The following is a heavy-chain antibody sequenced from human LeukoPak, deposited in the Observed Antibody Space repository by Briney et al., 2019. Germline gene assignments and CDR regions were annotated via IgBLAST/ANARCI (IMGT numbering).Heavy chain of an antibody. CDR1: GYTFTNYG. Sequence: RASVKVSCKASGYTFTNYGLSWVRQAPGQGLEWMGWISGYNGNTKYVQKLQGRVTMTRDMSTSTVYMELSSLRSEDTAVYYCARGIVATGVDYWGQGTLVTVSS. D-gene: IGHD6-13*01. J-gene: IGHJ4*02. CDR3: ARGIVATGVDY. V-gene: IGHV1-18*01. CDR2: ISGYNGNT.